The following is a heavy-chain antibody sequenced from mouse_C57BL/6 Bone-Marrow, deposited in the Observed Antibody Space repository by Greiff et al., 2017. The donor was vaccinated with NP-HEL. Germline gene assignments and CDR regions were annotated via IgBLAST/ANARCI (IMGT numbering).Heavy chain of an antibody. CDR3: ARHRPYYAGSRPFMDY. J-gene: IGHJ4*01. CDR2: ISGGGGNT. D-gene: IGHD1-1*01. V-gene: IGHV5-9*01. Sequence: EVKLVESGGGLVKPGGSLKLSCAASGFTFSSYTMSWVRQTPEKRLEWVATISGGGGNTYYPDSVKGRFTISRDNAKKPLYLQMNSLRTEDTALYYYARHRPYYAGSRPFMDYWGQGTSVTVSS. CDR1: GFTFSSYT.